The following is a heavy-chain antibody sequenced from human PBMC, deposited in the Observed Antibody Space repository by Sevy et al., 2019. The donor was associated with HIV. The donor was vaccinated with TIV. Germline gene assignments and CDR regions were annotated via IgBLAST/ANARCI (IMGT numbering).Heavy chain of an antibody. V-gene: IGHV3-48*01. CDR2: FGASSNI. Sequence: GGSLRLSCAASEFTFNTYNMNWVRQAPGKGLEWISYFGASSNIYYADSVKGRFTISRDNAKNALFLQMNGLRVEATAVYFCVRDTDYAFYIWGQGTMVTVSS. CDR3: VRDTDYAFYI. CDR1: EFTFNTYN. J-gene: IGHJ3*02.